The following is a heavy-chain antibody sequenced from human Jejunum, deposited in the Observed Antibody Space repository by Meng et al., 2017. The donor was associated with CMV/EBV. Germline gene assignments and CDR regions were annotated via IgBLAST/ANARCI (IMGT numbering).Heavy chain of an antibody. Sequence: VSGGSISNSYWSWIRQRPGKGLEWIGYMYYSGATHYNPYLQSRATISLDTSKTHFSLRLTSVSAADTAVYYCARDTFDRRNGMDVWGQGTTVTVSS. J-gene: IGHJ6*02. V-gene: IGHV4-59*12. CDR3: ARDTFDRRNGMDV. CDR1: GGSISNSY. CDR2: MYYSGAT.